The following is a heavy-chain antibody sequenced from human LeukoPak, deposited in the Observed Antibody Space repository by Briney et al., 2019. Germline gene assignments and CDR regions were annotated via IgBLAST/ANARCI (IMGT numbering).Heavy chain of an antibody. V-gene: IGHV3-30*18. CDR3: AKYKKWLRLGYYFDY. CDR2: ISYDGSNK. D-gene: IGHD5-12*01. CDR1: GFTFSSYG. Sequence: GGSLRLSCAASGFTFSSYGMHWFRQAPGKGLEWVAVISYDGSNKYYADSVKGRFTISRDNSKNTLYLQMNSLRAEDTAVYYCAKYKKWLRLGYYFDYWGQGTLVTVSS. J-gene: IGHJ4*02.